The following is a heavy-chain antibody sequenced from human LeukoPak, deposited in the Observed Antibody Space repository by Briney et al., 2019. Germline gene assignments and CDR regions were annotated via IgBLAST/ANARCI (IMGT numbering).Heavy chain of an antibody. J-gene: IGHJ4*02. V-gene: IGHV3-74*01. D-gene: IGHD3-22*01. Sequence: SGGSLRLSCAASGFTFSSYWMHWVRQARGKGLVWVSRINSDGSSTSYADSVKGRFTISRDNVKNTLYLQMNSLRAEDTAVYYCARGPYYYDSSGYYLFDYWGQGTLVTVSS. CDR2: INSDGSST. CDR3: ARGPYYYDSSGYYLFDY. CDR1: GFTFSSYW.